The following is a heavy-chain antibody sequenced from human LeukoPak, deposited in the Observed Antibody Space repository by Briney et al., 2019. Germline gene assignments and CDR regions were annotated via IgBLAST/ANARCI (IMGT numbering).Heavy chain of an antibody. Sequence: SETLSLTCTVSGGSISSYYWSWLRQPPGKGLEWIGYIYYSGSTNYNPSLKSRVTISVDTSKNQFSLKLSSVTAADTAVYYCARDRQTGNFDYWGQGTLVTVSS. D-gene: IGHD3-9*01. J-gene: IGHJ4*02. CDR2: IYYSGST. V-gene: IGHV4-59*01. CDR1: GGSISSYY. CDR3: ARDRQTGNFDY.